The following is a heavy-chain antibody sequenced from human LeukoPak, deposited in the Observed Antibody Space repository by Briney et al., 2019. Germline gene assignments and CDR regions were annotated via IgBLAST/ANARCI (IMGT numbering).Heavy chain of an antibody. CDR2: IYYSGNT. V-gene: IGHV4-39*01. Sequence: GSLRLSCAASGFTFSSHGMSWVRQAPGKGLEWIGSIYYSGNTYYNASLKSQVSISIDTSKNQFSPRLTSVTAADTAVYYCARQTGSGLFILPGGQGTLVTVSS. J-gene: IGHJ4*02. CDR1: GFTFSSHG. CDR3: ARQTGSGLFILP. D-gene: IGHD3/OR15-3a*01.